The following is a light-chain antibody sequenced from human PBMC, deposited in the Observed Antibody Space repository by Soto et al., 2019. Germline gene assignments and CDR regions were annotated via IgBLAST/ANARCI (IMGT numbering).Light chain of an antibody. CDR3: PQYGTSPRT. V-gene: IGKV3-20*01. CDR2: GVS. J-gene: IGKJ1*01. CDR1: QSVRSSY. Sequence: EIVLTQSPGTLSLSPGERATLSCRASQSVRSSYLAWYRQKLGQAPRLLIYGVSNRATGIPDRFRGSGSGTAVPLTISRLESEDFAGYYWPQYGTSPRTFGQGTKVEIK.